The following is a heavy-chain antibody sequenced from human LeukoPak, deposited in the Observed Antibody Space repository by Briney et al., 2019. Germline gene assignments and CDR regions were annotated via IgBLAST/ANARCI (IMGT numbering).Heavy chain of an antibody. V-gene: IGHV3-30*02. CDR3: AKLLPDYGAYLWFDP. CDR2: IRYDGSNK. J-gene: IGHJ5*02. CDR1: GFTFSSYG. Sequence: PGGSLRLSCAASGFTFSSYGMHWVRQAPGKGLEWVAFIRYDGSNKYYADSVKGRFTISRDNSKNTLYLQMNSLRAEDTAVYYCAKLLPDYGAYLWFDPWGQGTLVTVSS. D-gene: IGHD4-17*01.